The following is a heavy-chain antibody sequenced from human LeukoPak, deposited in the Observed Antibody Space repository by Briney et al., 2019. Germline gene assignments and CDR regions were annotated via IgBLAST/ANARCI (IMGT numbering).Heavy chain of an antibody. CDR1: GFTFSGCA. Sequence: HAGGSLRLSCAASGFTFSGCALSWVRQAPGKGLEWVAGISGDGAKTYYADSVKARFTISRDNSKNTLFLQMDRLRAEDTAVYYCARRVQPNAGPFDSSGQGTLASVS. CDR2: ISGDGAKT. CDR3: ARRVQPNAGPFDS. V-gene: IGHV3-23*01. J-gene: IGHJ4*02. D-gene: IGHD3-10*01.